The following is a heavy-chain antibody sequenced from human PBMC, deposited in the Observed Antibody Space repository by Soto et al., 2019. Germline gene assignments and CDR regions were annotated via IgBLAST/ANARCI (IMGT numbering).Heavy chain of an antibody. CDR2: ISAYNGDT. Sequence: QVQLVQSGAEVKKPGASVKVSCKASGYTFTNYGISWVRQAPGQGLQWMGWISAYNGDTYYVQKLQGRVTMTTDTSTSTAYMELRSLGSDDTAVYYCARWLQNDYGGNRQFDYWGQGTLVTVSS. CDR1: GYTFTNYG. CDR3: ARWLQNDYGGNRQFDY. V-gene: IGHV1-18*01. J-gene: IGHJ4*02. D-gene: IGHD4-17*01.